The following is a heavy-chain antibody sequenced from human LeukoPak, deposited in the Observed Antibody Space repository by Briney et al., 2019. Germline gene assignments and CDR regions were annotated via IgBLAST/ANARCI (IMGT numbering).Heavy chain of an antibody. Sequence: PGGSLRLSCTASGFTFSNYWMSWVRQAPGKGLEWVANLNQDGRERYYVDSVKGRFTISRDNAKNSVFLQLDSLRAEDTAVYFCXXXXXXXXSRGYYYTEDDYWGQGTLVTVSS. D-gene: IGHD3-22*01. CDR1: GFTFSNYW. CDR3: XXXXXXXXSRGYYYTEDDY. J-gene: IGHJ4*02. CDR2: LNQDGRER. V-gene: IGHV3-7*01.